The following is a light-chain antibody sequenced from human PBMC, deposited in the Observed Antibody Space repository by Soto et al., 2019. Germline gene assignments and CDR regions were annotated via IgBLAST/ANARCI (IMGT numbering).Light chain of an antibody. CDR1: QSVSSNY. V-gene: IGKV3-20*01. J-gene: IGKJ5*01. CDR3: QRYGRSTTIT. Sequence: EIVLTQSPGTLSLSPGERATLSCRASQSVSSNYLAWHQQKPGQAHRLLVYGASSRATCIPDRFSDRGSGTEITLTISRLEPEDFAVYYCQRYGRSTTITVGQGTRLEIK. CDR2: GAS.